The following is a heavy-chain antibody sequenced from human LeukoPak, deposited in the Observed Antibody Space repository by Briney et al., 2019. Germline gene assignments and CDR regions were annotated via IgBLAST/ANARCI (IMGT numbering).Heavy chain of an antibody. CDR1: GGSISSGDYY. J-gene: IGHJ3*02. Sequence: SETLSLTCTVSGGSISSGDYYWSWIRQPPGKGLEWIGYIYYSGSTYYNPSLKSRVTISVDTSKNQFSPKLSSVTAADTAVYYCARDPPHYSNYGGGAFDIWGQGTIVTVSS. D-gene: IGHD4-11*01. CDR2: IYYSGST. CDR3: ARDPPHYSNYGGGAFDI. V-gene: IGHV4-30-4*08.